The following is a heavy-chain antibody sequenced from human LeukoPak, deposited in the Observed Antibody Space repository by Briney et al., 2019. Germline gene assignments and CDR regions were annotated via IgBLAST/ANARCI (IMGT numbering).Heavy chain of an antibody. V-gene: IGHV4-59*12. CDR2: IYYSGST. J-gene: IGHJ4*02. CDR3: ARDHDYGDYRPLDY. Sequence: PSETLSLTCTVSGGSISSYYWSWIRQPPGKGLEWIGYIYYSGSTNYNPSLKSRVTISVDTSKNQFSLKLSSVTAADTAVYYCARDHDYGDYRPLDYWGQGTLVTVSS. CDR1: GGSISSYY. D-gene: IGHD4-17*01.